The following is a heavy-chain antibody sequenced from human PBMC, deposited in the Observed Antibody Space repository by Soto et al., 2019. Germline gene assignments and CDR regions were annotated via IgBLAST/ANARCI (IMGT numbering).Heavy chain of an antibody. CDR1: GGTLSTEW. D-gene: IGHD3-3*01. Sequence: PQTWPVTCSGSGGTLSTEWWILIRHPPGKGLEWIGYIYYSGSTNYNPSLKSRVTISVDTSKKKFSLKLNSVTAADTAVYYCARGGAYYTGYDYWTHGPLVTVS. V-gene: IGHV4-59*01. J-gene: IGHJ4*01. CDR3: ARGGAYYTGYDY. CDR2: IYYSGST.